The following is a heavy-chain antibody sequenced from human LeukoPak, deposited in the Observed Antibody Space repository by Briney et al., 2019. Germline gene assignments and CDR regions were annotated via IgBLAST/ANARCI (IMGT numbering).Heavy chain of an antibody. CDR3: ARAPNFDILTGYYFDY. V-gene: IGHV4-59*01. CDR2: IYDSGSS. J-gene: IGHJ4*02. Sequence: SEALSLTCTASGGTISGYYWSWIRQPPGKGLEWIGNIYDSGSSNYNPSLKSRVTISLDTSKNQFSLRLTSVTAADTAVYYCARAPNFDILTGYYFDYWGQGTLVTVSS. D-gene: IGHD3-9*01. CDR1: GGTISGYY.